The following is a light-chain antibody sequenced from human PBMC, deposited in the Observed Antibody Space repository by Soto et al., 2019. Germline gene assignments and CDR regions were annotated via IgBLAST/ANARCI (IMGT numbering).Light chain of an antibody. Sequence: QSVLTQPASVSESPGQSITISCAGTSSDVGGYNHVSWYQQHPGKAPKLMIFEVNKRPSGVSNRFSGSKSGNTASLTISGLKVEDEADYYCCSSGGSPTYVFGTGTKV. CDR3: CSSGGSPTYV. CDR2: EVN. J-gene: IGLJ1*01. V-gene: IGLV2-23*02. CDR1: SSDVGGYNH.